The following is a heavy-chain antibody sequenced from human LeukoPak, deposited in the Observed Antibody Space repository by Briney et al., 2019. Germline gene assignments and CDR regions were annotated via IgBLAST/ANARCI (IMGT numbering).Heavy chain of an antibody. J-gene: IGHJ3*02. Sequence: GGSLRLSCAASGFTFSSYAMSCVRQAPGKGLEWVATIKQDGSENHYVDSVKGRFTISRDNAKSSLYLQMNSLRAEDTAVYYCAREGNSSGWYLGAFDIWGQGTMVTVSS. CDR2: IKQDGSEN. CDR3: AREGNSSGWYLGAFDI. CDR1: GFTFSSYA. D-gene: IGHD6-19*01. V-gene: IGHV3-7*01.